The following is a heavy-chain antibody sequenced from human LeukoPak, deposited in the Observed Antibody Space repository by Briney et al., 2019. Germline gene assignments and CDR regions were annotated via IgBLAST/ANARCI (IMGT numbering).Heavy chain of an antibody. J-gene: IGHJ4*02. CDR1: GGSISSSSYY. Sequence: PSETLSLTCTVSGGSISSSSYYWGWIRHPPGKGLEWIGTIHYSGSTYYNPSLESRVTISVDTSKNRFSLELTSVSAADTAVYSCARQGGWHYYFDYWGQGTLVTVYS. D-gene: IGHD2-15*01. CDR3: ARQGGWHYYFDY. CDR2: IHYSGST. V-gene: IGHV4-39*01.